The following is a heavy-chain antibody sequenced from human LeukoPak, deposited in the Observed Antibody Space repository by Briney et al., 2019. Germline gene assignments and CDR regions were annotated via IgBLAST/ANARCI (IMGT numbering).Heavy chain of an antibody. V-gene: IGHV1-18*01. Sequence: ASVKVSCKASGFALTTYNIVWLRQAPGQGLEWLGWVTAFNENTHYSRKVQGRVTMTRDTSISTAYMELSRLRSDDTAVYYCARGITMIVGGAFDIWGQGTMVTVSS. CDR2: VTAFNENT. D-gene: IGHD3-22*01. CDR1: GFALTTYN. J-gene: IGHJ3*02. CDR3: ARGITMIVGGAFDI.